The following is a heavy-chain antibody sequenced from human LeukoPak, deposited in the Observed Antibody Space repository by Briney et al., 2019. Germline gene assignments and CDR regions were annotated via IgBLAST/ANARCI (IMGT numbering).Heavy chain of an antibody. CDR1: GGSISISSYY. CDR2: IYYSGST. CDR3: ARRERFACWFDP. J-gene: IGHJ5*02. V-gene: IGHV4-39*01. Sequence: PSETLSLTCTASGGSISISSYYWGWIRQPPGKGLEWIGSIYYSGSTYYNPALKSRVTISVDTSKNQFSQKLSYMTAADTAVYYCARRERFACWFDPWGQGTLVTVSS. D-gene: IGHD3-10*01.